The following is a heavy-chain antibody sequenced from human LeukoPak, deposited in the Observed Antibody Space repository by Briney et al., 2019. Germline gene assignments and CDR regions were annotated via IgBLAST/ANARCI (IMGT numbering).Heavy chain of an antibody. CDR3: VRGNFNGGIDY. V-gene: IGHV3-48*03. D-gene: IGHD3-10*01. J-gene: IGHJ4*02. CDR1: GLSFSNYE. Sequence: PGGSLRLSCAASGLSFSNYEMNWVRQAPGKGLEWVSYISSSGSAIYYADSVKGRFTISRDSANNTLYLQMNSLRAEDTAAYYCVRGNFNGGIDYWGQGTLVTVSS. CDR2: ISSSGSAI.